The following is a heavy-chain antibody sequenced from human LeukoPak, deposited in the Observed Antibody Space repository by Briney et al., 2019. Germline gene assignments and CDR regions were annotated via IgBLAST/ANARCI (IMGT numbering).Heavy chain of an antibody. J-gene: IGHJ4*02. CDR2: ISAYNANT. Sequence: GASVKVSCKASGYTFTNYGITWVRQAPGQGLEWMGWISAYNANTNYAQRLQGRVTMITDTSTSTAYMELRSLRSDDTAVYFCARDYYSGSYYGDYWGQGTLVTVSS. D-gene: IGHD1-26*01. CDR1: GYTFTNYG. CDR3: ARDYYSGSYYGDY. V-gene: IGHV1-18*01.